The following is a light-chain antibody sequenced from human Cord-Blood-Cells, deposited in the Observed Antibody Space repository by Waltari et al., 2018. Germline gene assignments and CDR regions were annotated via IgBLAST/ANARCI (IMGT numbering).Light chain of an antibody. CDR1: QSISSW. J-gene: IGKJ1*01. Sequence: DIQMTQSHTNLSASVGDRVTITCRASQSISSWLAWYQQKPGKAHKLLIYDASSLESGVPSRFSGSGSVTECTRTISSLQPYDCAPYYCQQYNSYSSWTFGQGTKVEIK. CDR3: QQYNSYSSWT. V-gene: IGKV1-5*01. CDR2: DAS.